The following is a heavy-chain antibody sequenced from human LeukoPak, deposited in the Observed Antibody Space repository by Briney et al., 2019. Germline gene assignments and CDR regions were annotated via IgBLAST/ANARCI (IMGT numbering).Heavy chain of an antibody. CDR3: ARDLGIVATNDY. J-gene: IGHJ4*02. CDR2: ISAYNGNT. V-gene: IGHV1-18*04. D-gene: IGHD5-12*01. CDR1: GYTFTEYY. Sequence: ASVKVSCKPSGYTFTEYYMHWVRQAPGQGLEWMGWISAYNGNTNYAQKLQGRVTMTTDTSTSTAYMELRSLRSDDTAVYYCARDLGIVATNDYWGQGTLVTVSS.